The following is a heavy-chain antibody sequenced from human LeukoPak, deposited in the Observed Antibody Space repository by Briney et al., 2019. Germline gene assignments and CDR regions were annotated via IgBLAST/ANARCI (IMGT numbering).Heavy chain of an antibody. V-gene: IGHV6-1*01. CDR1: GDSVSNNIAT. CDR3: VRDSDDYYWALDF. J-gene: IGHJ4*02. D-gene: IGHD3-10*01. CDR2: TYYRSRYSN. Sequence: SQTLSLTCAISGDSVSNNIATWNWVRQSPSRGLEWLGRTYYRSRYSNDYAISVKGRITINPNTSRNQFSLHLNSVTPEDTAVYYCVRDSDDYYWALDFWGQGTPVTVSS.